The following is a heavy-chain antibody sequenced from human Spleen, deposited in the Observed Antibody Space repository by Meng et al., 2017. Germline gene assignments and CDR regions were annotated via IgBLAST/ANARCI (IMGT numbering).Heavy chain of an antibody. J-gene: IGHJ4*02. CDR3: ARVSYSGSYSVADY. V-gene: IGHV4-39*07. Sequence: QLQLQESGPGLVKPSEILSLTGTVSGGSLSSRTYHWGWIRQPPGKGLEWIGSIGHSGITYYTPSLKSRVTISVDKSKNQFSLKLSSVTAADTAVYYCARVSYSGSYSVADYWGQGTLVTVSS. CDR1: GGSLSSRTYH. D-gene: IGHD1-26*01. CDR2: IGHSGIT.